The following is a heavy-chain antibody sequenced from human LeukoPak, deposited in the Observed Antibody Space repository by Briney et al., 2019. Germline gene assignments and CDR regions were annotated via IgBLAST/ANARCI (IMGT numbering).Heavy chain of an antibody. CDR3: ARDTFYYGSEDDYDDVFDL. V-gene: IGHV4-59*01. CDR1: GGSISSYY. Sequence: SETLSLTCTVSGGSISSYYWNWIRQPPGKGLEWIGYINYSGTTNYNPSLKSRLTISVDTSKNQFSLKLNSVTAADTAVYYCARDTFYYGSEDDYDDVFDLWSQGTMVTVSS. J-gene: IGHJ3*01. CDR2: INYSGTT. D-gene: IGHD3-10*01.